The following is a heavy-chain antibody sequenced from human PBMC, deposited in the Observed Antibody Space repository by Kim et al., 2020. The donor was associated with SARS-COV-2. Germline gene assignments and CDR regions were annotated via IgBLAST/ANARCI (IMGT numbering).Heavy chain of an antibody. Sequence: GGSLRLSCAASGFTFSSYAMHWVRQAPGKGLEYVSAISSNGGSTYYANSVKGRFTISRDNSKNTLYLQMGSLRAEDMAVYYCARVKSIAVAGPIDYWGQG. D-gene: IGHD6-19*01. V-gene: IGHV3-64*01. CDR3: ARVKSIAVAGPIDY. CDR2: ISSNGGST. CDR1: GFTFSSYA. J-gene: IGHJ4*02.